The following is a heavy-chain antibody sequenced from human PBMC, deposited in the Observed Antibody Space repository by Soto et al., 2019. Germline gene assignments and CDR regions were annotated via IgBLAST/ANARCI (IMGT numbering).Heavy chain of an antibody. CDR1: GFSFSDYW. D-gene: IGHD4-17*01. Sequence: EVQLVESGGGLVQPGGSLRLSCAASGFSFSDYWMSWVRQAPGKGLEWVANMNQDGSEKYYVDSVKGRFTISGDNTKNSRYLQMNDLTAEDTAVYHCARGAYGDKWGQGTRVAVSS. CDR2: MNQDGSEK. J-gene: IGHJ3*01. CDR3: ARGAYGDK. V-gene: IGHV3-7*01.